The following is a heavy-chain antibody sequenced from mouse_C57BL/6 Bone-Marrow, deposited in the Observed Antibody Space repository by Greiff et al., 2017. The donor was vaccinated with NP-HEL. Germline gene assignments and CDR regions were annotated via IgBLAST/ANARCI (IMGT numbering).Heavy chain of an antibody. CDR3: ARDGERGFAY. Sequence: EVMLVESEGGLVQPGSSMKLSCTASGFTFSDYYMAWVRQVPEKGLEWVANINYDGSSTYYLDSLKSRFIISRDNAKNILYLQMSSLKSEDTATYYCARDGERGFAYWGQGTLVTVSA. CDR2: INYDGSST. J-gene: IGHJ3*01. CDR1: GFTFSDYY. V-gene: IGHV5-16*01.